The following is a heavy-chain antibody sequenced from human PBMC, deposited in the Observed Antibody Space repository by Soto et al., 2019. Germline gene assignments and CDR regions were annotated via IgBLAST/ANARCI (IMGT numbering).Heavy chain of an antibody. CDR1: GFTFSTYG. J-gene: IGHJ4*02. CDR3: ARGTPELYYFDL. V-gene: IGHV3-33*05. D-gene: IGHD3-10*01. CDR2: ILFDGSNK. Sequence: QEQLVESGGGVVQPGRSLTLSCKASGFTFSTYGMHWVRQAPGKGLEWVSFILFDGSNKYEADSVKGRLTISRDNSAKALYLQMSSVRAEDTAVYYCARGTPELYYFDLWGQGTLVTVSS.